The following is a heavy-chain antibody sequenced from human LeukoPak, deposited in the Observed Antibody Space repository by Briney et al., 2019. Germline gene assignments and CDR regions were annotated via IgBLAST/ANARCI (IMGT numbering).Heavy chain of an antibody. J-gene: IGHJ4*02. CDR1: GYTFTSYG. D-gene: IGHD3-22*01. Sequence: GASVKVSCKASGYTFTSYGISWVRQAPGQGLEWMGWISAYNGNTNYAQKLQGRVTMTEDTSTDTAYMELSSLRSEDTAVYYCANVRYYYDSSGYYYGSWGQGTLVTVSS. V-gene: IGHV1-18*01. CDR2: ISAYNGNT. CDR3: ANVRYYYDSSGYYYGS.